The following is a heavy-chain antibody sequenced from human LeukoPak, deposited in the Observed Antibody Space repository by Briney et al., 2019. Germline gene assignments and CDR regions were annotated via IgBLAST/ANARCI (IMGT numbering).Heavy chain of an antibody. CDR3: ARDNSVGDNAWWFDP. J-gene: IGHJ5*02. CDR2: INPTGGST. CDR1: GYTFTIYY. V-gene: IGHV1-46*01. Sequence: ASVKLSCKASGYTFTIYYIHWVRHAPGQGLELVGVINPTGGSTGYAQKFPGRVTITRDMSTSTDYMELNSLSSEDTAIYYCARDNSVGDNAWWFDPWRQGTLVTVSS. D-gene: IGHD1-26*01.